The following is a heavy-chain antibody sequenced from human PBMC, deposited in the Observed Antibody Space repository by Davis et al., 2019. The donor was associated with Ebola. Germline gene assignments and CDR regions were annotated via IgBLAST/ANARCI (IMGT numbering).Heavy chain of an antibody. CDR1: GYTFAYYA. D-gene: IGHD5-12*01. J-gene: IGHJ6*02. V-gene: IGHV1-3*01. CDR3: ARIRGYDYGYGMDV. Sequence: ASVKVSCKASGYTFAYYAMHWVRQAPGQGLEWMGWLNGGNGDTKYSRRFQGRVTITGDTSASTAYMELSGLRSEDTATYYCARIRGYDYGYGMDVWGQGTTVTVSS. CDR2: LNGGNGDT.